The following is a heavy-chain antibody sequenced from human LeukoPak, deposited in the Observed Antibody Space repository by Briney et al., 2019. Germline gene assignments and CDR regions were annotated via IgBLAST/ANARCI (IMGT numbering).Heavy chain of an antibody. D-gene: IGHD5-24*01. V-gene: IGHV3-21*01. CDR2: IYSCSSYI. Sequence: GGSLRLPCGPPGFPLSSHSINWVPHAPGKGGEGVSSIYSCSSYIYYADSVKGRFTISRDNAKNSLYLQMNSLRAEDTAVYYCARDHTTKRWLQYGDAFDIWGQGTMVTVSS. CDR1: GFPLSSHS. CDR3: ARDHTTKRWLQYGDAFDI. J-gene: IGHJ3*02.